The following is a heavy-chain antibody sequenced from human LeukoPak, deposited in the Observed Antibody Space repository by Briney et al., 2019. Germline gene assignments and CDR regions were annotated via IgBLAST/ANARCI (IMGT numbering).Heavy chain of an antibody. J-gene: IGHJ4*02. CDR1: GFTFSSYA. CDR3: AKVPTDYYDSSGGDY. D-gene: IGHD3-22*01. V-gene: IGHV3-23*01. CDR2: ISGSGGST. Sequence: GGSPRLSCAASGFTFSSYAMSWVRQAPGKGLEWVSAISGSGGSTYYADSVKGRFTISRDNSKNTLYLQMNSLRAEDTAVYYCAKVPTDYYDSSGGDYWGQGTLSPSPQ.